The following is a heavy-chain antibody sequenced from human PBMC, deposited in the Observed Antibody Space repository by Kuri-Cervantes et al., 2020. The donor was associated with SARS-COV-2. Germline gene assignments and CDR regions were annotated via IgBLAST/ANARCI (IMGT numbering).Heavy chain of an antibody. CDR3: ARENLEWFDAFDI. V-gene: IGHV3-30-3*01. D-gene: IGHD3-3*01. Sequence: GRSLRLSCAASGFTFSSYAMHWVRQAQGKGLEWVAVISYDGSNKYSADSVKGRFTITRDNSKNTLYLQMNSLRAEDTAVYYCARENLEWFDAFDIWGQGTMVTVSS. CDR2: ISYDGSNK. CDR1: GFTFSSYA. J-gene: IGHJ3*02.